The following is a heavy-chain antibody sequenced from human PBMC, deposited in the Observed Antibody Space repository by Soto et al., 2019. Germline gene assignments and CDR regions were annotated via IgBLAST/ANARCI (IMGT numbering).Heavy chain of an antibody. CDR2: IYYSGST. J-gene: IGHJ3*02. V-gene: IGHV4-39*01. CDR3: ARHPGGGNYDFWSGYYLIRAFDI. CDR1: GGSISSSSYY. D-gene: IGHD3-3*01. Sequence: QLQLQESGPGLVKPSETLSLTCTVSGGSISSSSYYWGWIRQPPGKGLEWIGSIYYSGSTYYNPSLKSRVTISVDTSKNQFSLKLSSVTAADTAVYYCARHPGGGNYDFWSGYYLIRAFDIWGQGTMVTVSS.